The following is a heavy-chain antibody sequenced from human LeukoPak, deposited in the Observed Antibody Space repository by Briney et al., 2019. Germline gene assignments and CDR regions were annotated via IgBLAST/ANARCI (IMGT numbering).Heavy chain of an antibody. V-gene: IGHV3-23*01. Sequence: PGGSLRLSCAASGFTFSSYAMSWVRQAPGKGLEWVSAISGSGGSTYYADSVKGRFTISRDSSKNTLYLQMNSLRAEDTAVYYCAKDWGYCSSTSCYKEDAFDIWGQGTMVTVSS. D-gene: IGHD2-2*02. CDR1: GFTFSSYA. J-gene: IGHJ3*02. CDR2: ISGSGGST. CDR3: AKDWGYCSSTSCYKEDAFDI.